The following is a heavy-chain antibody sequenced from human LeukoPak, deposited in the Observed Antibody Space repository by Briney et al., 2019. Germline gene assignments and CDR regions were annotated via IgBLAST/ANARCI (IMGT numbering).Heavy chain of an antibody. CDR2: IEDDGSNK. CDR1: GFTLKRNK. J-gene: IGHJ4*02. Sequence: GFLRLSCAAAGFTLKRNKMDLVRQAPGKGAGWVAFIEDDGSNKNYADAVKGRFTVSRDNSINTLYLHMNSLRIEDMAVYYCAKDSAWATDYWGRGTLVTVSS. D-gene: IGHD6-19*01. V-gene: IGHV3-30*02. CDR3: AKDSAWATDY.